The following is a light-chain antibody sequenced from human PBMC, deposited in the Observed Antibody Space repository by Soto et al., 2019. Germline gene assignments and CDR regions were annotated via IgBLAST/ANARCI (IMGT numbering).Light chain of an antibody. CDR3: AAWDDSLSGPV. V-gene: IGLV1-47*01. J-gene: IGLJ3*02. CDR1: SSNIGSNY. Sequence: QSVLTQPPSASGTPGQRATISCSGSSSNIGSNYVFWYQQLPGTAPKLLIYNNNQRPSGVPDRFSGSKSGTSASLAISGLRSEDESDYYCAAWDDSLSGPVFGGGTQLTVL. CDR2: NNN.